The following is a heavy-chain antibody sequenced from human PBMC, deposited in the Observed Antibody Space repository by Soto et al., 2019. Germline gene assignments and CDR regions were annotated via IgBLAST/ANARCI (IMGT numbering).Heavy chain of an antibody. D-gene: IGHD3-22*01. J-gene: IGHJ4*02. V-gene: IGHV1-69*12. CDR3: AREGYYASSGYYVDY. Sequence: QVQLVQSGAEVKKPGSSVKVSCKASGGTFSSYAISWVRQAPGQGLEWMGGIIPIFGTANYAQKFQGRVPMSEEESTSTAYMELSSLRSEDTAVYYCAREGYYASSGYYVDYWGQGTLVTVSS. CDR2: IIPIFGTA. CDR1: GGTFSSYA.